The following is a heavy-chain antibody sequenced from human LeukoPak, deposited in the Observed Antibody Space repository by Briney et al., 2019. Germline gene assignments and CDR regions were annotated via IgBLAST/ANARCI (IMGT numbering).Heavy chain of an antibody. D-gene: IGHD4-23*01. Sequence: SVKVSCKASGFTFTSSAMQWVRQARGQRLEWIGWIVVGSGNTNYAQKFQERVTITRDMSTSTAYMELSSLRSEDTAVHYCAAAYGGIPVPTPDYWGQGTLVTVSS. CDR3: AAAYGGIPVPTPDY. CDR1: GFTFTSSA. J-gene: IGHJ4*02. CDR2: IVVGSGNT. V-gene: IGHV1-58*02.